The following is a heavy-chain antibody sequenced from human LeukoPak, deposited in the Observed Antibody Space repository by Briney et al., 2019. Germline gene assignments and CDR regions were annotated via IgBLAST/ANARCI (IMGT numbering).Heavy chain of an antibody. CDR1: GGTFSSYA. J-gene: IGHJ5*02. V-gene: IGHV1-69*05. Sequence: SVKVSCKASGGTFSSYAISWVLQAPGQGLEWMGRIIPIFGTANYAQKFQGRVTITTDESTSTAYMELSSLRSEDTAVYYCASRYNWNYDWFGPWGQGTLVTVSS. CDR2: IIPIFGTA. CDR3: ASRYNWNYDWFGP. D-gene: IGHD1-7*01.